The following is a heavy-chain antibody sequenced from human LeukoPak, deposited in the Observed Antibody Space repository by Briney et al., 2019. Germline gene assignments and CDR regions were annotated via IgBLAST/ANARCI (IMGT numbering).Heavy chain of an antibody. V-gene: IGHV1-69*13. Sequence: SVKVSCKASGYPFSAHFLNWVRQAPGQGLEWMGGIIPIFGTANYAQKFQGRVTITADESTSTAYMELSSLRSEDTAVYYCARLYYGSGSYYNVYEPYYFDYWGQGTLVTVSS. CDR1: GYPFSAHF. J-gene: IGHJ4*02. CDR2: IIPIFGTA. D-gene: IGHD3-10*01. CDR3: ARLYYGSGSYYNVYEPYYFDY.